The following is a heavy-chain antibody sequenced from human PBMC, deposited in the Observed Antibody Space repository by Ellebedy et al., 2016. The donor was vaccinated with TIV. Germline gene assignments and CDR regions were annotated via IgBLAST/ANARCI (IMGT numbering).Heavy chain of an antibody. CDR1: GFTFSDFA. CDR2: ISVDGHST. J-gene: IGHJ4*02. Sequence: GESLKISCAASGFTFSDFAMHWVRRVPGRDPAWVSLISVDGHSTYYADSVRGRFTNSRDNSRTSLSILMNSLRREDTAFYYCAKDILWRGGFDSWGQGTLVTVSS. V-gene: IGHV3-43*02. D-gene: IGHD1-1*01. CDR3: AKDILWRGGFDS.